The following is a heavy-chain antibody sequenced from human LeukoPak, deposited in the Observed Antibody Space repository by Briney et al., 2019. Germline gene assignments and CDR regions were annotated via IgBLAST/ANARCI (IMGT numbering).Heavy chain of an antibody. CDR1: GYSFTSHY. J-gene: IGHJ4*02. D-gene: IGHD3-10*01. V-gene: IGHV1-46*01. CDR2: VNPSGGTT. CDR3: AREWELMKTFDY. Sequence: ASVKVSCKASGYSFTSHYMHWVRQAPGQGPEWMGEVNPSGGTTTYAQKFQGRLTVTRDTSTTTVHMELSSLRPEDTAVYYCAREWELMKTFDYWGQGALVTVSS.